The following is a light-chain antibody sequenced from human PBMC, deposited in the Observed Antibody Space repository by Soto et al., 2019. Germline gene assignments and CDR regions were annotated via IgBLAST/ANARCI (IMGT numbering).Light chain of an antibody. J-gene: IGKJ4*01. V-gene: IGKV3-11*01. CDR3: QQHSNWPLT. CDR1: QTVRNN. Sequence: EIVLTQSPATLSLSPWERATLSCRASQTVRNNLAWYQQRPGQAPRLLIYDASSRATGIPARFSGSGSGTDFTLTISSLEPEDFAVYYCQQHSNWPLTFGGGTKVDI. CDR2: DAS.